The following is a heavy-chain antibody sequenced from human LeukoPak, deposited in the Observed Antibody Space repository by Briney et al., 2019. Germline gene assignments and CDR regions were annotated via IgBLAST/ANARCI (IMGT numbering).Heavy chain of an antibody. CDR1: GFTFSSYA. J-gene: IGHJ5*02. Sequence: GGSLRLSCAAFGFTFSSYAMSWVRQAPGKGLEWVSAISGSGGSTYYADSAKGRFTISRDNSKNTLCLQMNSLRAEDTAVYYCAKDSLYYYGSGTHNWFDPWGQGTLVTVSS. CDR2: ISGSGGST. D-gene: IGHD3-10*01. V-gene: IGHV3-23*01. CDR3: AKDSLYYYGSGTHNWFDP.